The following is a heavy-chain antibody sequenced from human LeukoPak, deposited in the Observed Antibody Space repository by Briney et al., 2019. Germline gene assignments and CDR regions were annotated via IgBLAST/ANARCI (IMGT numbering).Heavy chain of an antibody. V-gene: IGHV3-33*08. D-gene: IGHD3-22*01. CDR2: IWYDGSNK. J-gene: IGHJ4*02. CDR1: GFTFDDYA. Sequence: GGSLRLSCAASGFTFDDYAMHWVRQAPGKGLEWVAVIWYDGSNKYYADSVKGRFTISRDNSKNTLYLQMNSLRAEDTAVYYCARDSIRNYYDSSGYSDYWGQGTLVTVSS. CDR3: ARDSIRNYYDSSGYSDY.